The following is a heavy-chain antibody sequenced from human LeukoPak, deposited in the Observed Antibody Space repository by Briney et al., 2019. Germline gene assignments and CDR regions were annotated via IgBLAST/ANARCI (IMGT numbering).Heavy chain of an antibody. CDR1: GFTFSSYG. CDR2: ISYDGSNK. J-gene: IGHJ4*02. Sequence: GRSLRLSCAASGFTFSSYGMHWVRQAPGKGLEWVAVISYDGSNKYYADSVKGRFTISRDNSKNTLYLQMNSLRAEDTAVYYCAKSYDSSGYYGYWGQGTLVTVSS. CDR3: AKSYDSSGYYGY. V-gene: IGHV3-30*18. D-gene: IGHD3-22*01.